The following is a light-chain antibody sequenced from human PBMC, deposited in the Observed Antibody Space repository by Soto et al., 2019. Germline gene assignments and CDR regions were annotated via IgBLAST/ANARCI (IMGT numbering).Light chain of an antibody. V-gene: IGKV3-20*01. Sequence: EIVLTQSPGTLSLSPGERATLSCRASQTITTKDVDWYQQKPGQAPRLLMYGTSSRATGIPDRFSGSGSGTDFTLTISRLQPEESAMYYCHQYDTAPHTFGQGTKLEIK. CDR3: HQYDTAPHT. J-gene: IGKJ2*01. CDR2: GTS. CDR1: QTITTKD.